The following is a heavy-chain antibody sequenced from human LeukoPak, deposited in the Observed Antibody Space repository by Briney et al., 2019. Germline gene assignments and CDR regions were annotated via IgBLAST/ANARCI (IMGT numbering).Heavy chain of an antibody. CDR2: IIPIFETS. CDR1: GGTFSSYA. CDR3: ASARATAMEDNWFDP. J-gene: IGHJ5*02. Sequence: ASVKVSCKASGGTFSSYAISWVRQVPGQGLEWMGGIIPIFETSNYAQKFQGRVTITADESTSTAYMELSSLRSEDTAFYYCASARATAMEDNWFDPWGQGTLVTVSS. D-gene: IGHD5-18*01. V-gene: IGHV1-69*13.